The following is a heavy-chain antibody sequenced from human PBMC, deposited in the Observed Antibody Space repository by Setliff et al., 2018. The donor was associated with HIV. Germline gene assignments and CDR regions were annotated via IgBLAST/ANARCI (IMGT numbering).Heavy chain of an antibody. Sequence: SETLSLTCAVYNASFSDYYRGWIRQAPGKGLEWIGEINQSGSTNYNSSLRSRVTMSINLSKNQFSLKLTSVTAADTAIYYCARHTAVNVSPSGLGYYYIDVWAKGTSVTVSS. J-gene: IGHJ6*03. V-gene: IGHV4-34*01. CDR1: NASFSDYY. D-gene: IGHD3-9*01. CDR2: INQSGST. CDR3: ARHTAVNVSPSGLGYYYIDV.